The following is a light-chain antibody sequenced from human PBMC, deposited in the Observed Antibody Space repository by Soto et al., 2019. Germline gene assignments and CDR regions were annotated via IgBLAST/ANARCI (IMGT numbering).Light chain of an antibody. CDR2: EVS. V-gene: IGLV2-8*01. CDR3: RSYAGSNNFVV. CDR1: RSDVGGYNY. Sequence: QSVLTQPPSASGSPGQSVTISCTGTRSDVGGYNYVSWYQQHPGKAPKLMIYEVSKRPSGVPDRFSGSKSGNTASLTVSGLQAEDEADYYCRSYAGSNNFVVFGGGTKLTVL. J-gene: IGLJ2*01.